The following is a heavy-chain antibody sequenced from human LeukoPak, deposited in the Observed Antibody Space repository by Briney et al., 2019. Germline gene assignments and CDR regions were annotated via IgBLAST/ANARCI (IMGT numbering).Heavy chain of an antibody. V-gene: IGHV3-23*01. Sequence: PGGSLRLSCAASGFTFSSYGMSWVRQAPGKGLEWVSAISGSGGSTYYADSVKGRFTISRDNSKNTLYLQMNSLRAEDTAVYYCAKDLEVFPGYSSGWSYPGGYDYWGQGTLVTVSS. CDR1: GFTFSSYG. D-gene: IGHD6-19*01. J-gene: IGHJ4*02. CDR2: ISGSGGST. CDR3: AKDLEVFPGYSSGWSYPGGYDY.